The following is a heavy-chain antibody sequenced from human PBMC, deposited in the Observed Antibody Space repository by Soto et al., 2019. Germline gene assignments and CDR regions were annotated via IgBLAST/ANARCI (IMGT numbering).Heavy chain of an antibody. D-gene: IGHD3-10*01. CDR1: GYTLTSYD. CDR3: ARGPLSTYYYGSGSSQTENYYYYYMDV. J-gene: IGHJ6*03. V-gene: IGHV1-8*01. Sequence: ASVKVSCKASGYTLTSYDINWGRQATGKGLEWMGWMNPNSGNTGYAQKFQGRVTMTRNTSISTAYMELSSLRSEDTAVYYCARGPLSTYYYGSGSSQTENYYYYYMDVWGKGTTVTVSS. CDR2: MNPNSGNT.